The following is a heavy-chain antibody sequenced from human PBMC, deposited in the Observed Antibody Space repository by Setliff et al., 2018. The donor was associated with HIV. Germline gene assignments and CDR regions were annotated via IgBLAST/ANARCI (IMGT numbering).Heavy chain of an antibody. Sequence: RASVKVSCKAPGYTFTTYYIHWVRQAPGQGVEWMGILNPSEGTTSFAQKFQGRVTMTRDTSTSTVYMDLSSLRADDTAVYYCVRGYRSAWNSWFDAWGQGTRVTV. J-gene: IGHJ5*02. CDR2: LNPSEGTT. V-gene: IGHV1-46*01. CDR1: GYTFTTYY. CDR3: VRGYRSAWNSWFDA. D-gene: IGHD6-19*01.